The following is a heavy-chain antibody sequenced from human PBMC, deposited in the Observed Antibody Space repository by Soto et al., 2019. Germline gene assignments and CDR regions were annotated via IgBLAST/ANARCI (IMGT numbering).Heavy chain of an antibody. Sequence: EVQLVESGGGLVQPGGSLRLSCAASGFTLSSFWIHWFRQAPGKGLVWVSRINSDGSNTRYADSVRDRFTISRDNAKNTLYLQMNSLRAEDTAVYYCARDLVAKDAFDIWGQGTMVTVSS. CDR1: GFTLSSFW. CDR2: INSDGSNT. D-gene: IGHD2-21*01. V-gene: IGHV3-74*01. CDR3: ARDLVAKDAFDI. J-gene: IGHJ3*02.